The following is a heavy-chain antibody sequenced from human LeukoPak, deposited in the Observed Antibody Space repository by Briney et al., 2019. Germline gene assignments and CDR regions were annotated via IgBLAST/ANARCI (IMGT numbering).Heavy chain of an antibody. J-gene: IGHJ4*02. D-gene: IGHD5-18*01. CDR3: ARGPRYSYGLDY. V-gene: IGHV5-10-1*01. CDR1: GYSFTRYW. Sequence: GESLKISCRASGYSFTRYWISWVRQMPGKGLEWMGRIDPSDSYTNYSPSFQGHVTISADKSISTAYLQWSSLKASDTAMCYCARGPRYSYGLDYWGQGTLVTVSS. CDR2: IDPSDSYT.